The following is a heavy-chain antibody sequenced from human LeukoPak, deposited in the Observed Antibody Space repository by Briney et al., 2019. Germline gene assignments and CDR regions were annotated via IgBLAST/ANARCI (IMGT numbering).Heavy chain of an antibody. D-gene: IGHD3-3*01. CDR2: INTDGSST. Sequence: GGSLRLSCAASGFTFSSYWMHWVRQAPGKGLVWVSRINTDGSSTTYADSVKGRFTISRDNAKNTLYLQMNSLRAEDTAVYYCARDGGGRYDFWSGYYYGWFDPWGQGTLVTVSS. V-gene: IGHV3-74*01. J-gene: IGHJ5*02. CDR1: GFTFSSYW. CDR3: ARDGGGRYDFWSGYYYGWFDP.